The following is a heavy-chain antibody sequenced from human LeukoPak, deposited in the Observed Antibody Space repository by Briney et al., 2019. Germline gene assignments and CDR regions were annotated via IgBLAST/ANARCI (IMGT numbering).Heavy chain of an antibody. CDR3: AELGITMIGGV. CDR2: ISSKGNNI. Sequence: GGSLRLFCAASRFSFSSYATSWVRQAPGKGLEGVSYISSKGNNIFYADSVKGRFTISRDNAKNSLYLQMNSLRAEDTAVYYCAELGITMIGGVWGKGTTVTISS. D-gene: IGHD3-10*02. V-gene: IGHV3-48*03. CDR1: RFSFSSYA. J-gene: IGHJ6*04.